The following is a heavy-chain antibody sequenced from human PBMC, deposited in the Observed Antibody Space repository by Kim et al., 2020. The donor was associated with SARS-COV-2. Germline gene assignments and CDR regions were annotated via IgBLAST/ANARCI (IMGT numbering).Heavy chain of an antibody. Sequence: DSVKGRFTISRDNAKNSLYLQMNSLRDEDTAVYYCARNAADSSGSYFDYWGQGTLVTVSS. D-gene: IGHD3-22*01. J-gene: IGHJ4*02. V-gene: IGHV3-48*02. CDR3: ARNAADSSGSYFDY.